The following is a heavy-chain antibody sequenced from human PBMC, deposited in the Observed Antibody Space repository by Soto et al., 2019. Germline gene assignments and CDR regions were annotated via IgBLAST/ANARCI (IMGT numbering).Heavy chain of an antibody. V-gene: IGHV4-39*01. D-gene: IGHD2-8*01. Sequence: SETQSLTCTVSGGSISSSSYYWGWIRQPPGKGLEWIGSIYYSGSTYYNPSLKSRVTISVDTSKNQFSLKLSSVTAADTAVYYCARSMGYYYYGMDVWGQGTTVTVSS. CDR2: IYYSGST. J-gene: IGHJ6*02. CDR1: GGSISSSSYY. CDR3: ARSMGYYYYGMDV.